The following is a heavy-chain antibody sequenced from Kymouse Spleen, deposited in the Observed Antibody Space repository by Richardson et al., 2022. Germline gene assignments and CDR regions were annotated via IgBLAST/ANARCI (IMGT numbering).Heavy chain of an antibody. CDR3: ARGRIYSSSAGGFDY. CDR2: INHSGST. CDR1: GGSFSGYY. D-gene: IGHD6-6*01. V-gene: IGHV4-34*01. J-gene: IGHJ4*02. Sequence: QVQLQQWGAGLLKPSETLSLTCAVYGGSFSGYYWSWIRQPPGKGLEWIGEINHSGSTNYNPSLKSRVTISVDTSKNQFSLKLSSVTAADTAVYYCARGRIYSSSAGGFDYWGQGTLVTVSS.